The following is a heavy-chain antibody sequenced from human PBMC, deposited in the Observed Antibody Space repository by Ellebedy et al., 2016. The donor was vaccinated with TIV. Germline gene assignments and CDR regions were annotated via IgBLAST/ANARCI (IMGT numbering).Heavy chain of an antibody. CDR2: VNAGHGKT. Sequence: AASVKVSCKASGYTFTHYAIHWVRQAPGQRLEWMGWVNAGHGKTKYSQNFQGRVTITSDTSASTAYMELSSLKSEDTAVYFCARGHYSGTYYGYFDYWGQGTLVTVSS. J-gene: IGHJ4*02. CDR1: GYTFTHYA. V-gene: IGHV1-3*01. D-gene: IGHD1-26*01. CDR3: ARGHYSGTYYGYFDY.